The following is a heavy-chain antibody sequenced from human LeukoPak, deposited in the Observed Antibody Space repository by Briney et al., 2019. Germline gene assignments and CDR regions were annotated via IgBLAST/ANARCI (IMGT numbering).Heavy chain of an antibody. Sequence: PSETLSLTCTVSGGSISSHYWSWIQQPPGKGLEWIGYIYYSGSTNYNPSLKSRVTISVDTSKNQFSLKLSSVTAADTAVYYCARGDYYDSSGYYFTRGFDPWGQGTLVTVSS. D-gene: IGHD3-22*01. CDR2: IYYSGST. V-gene: IGHV4-59*11. CDR3: ARGDYYDSSGYYFTRGFDP. J-gene: IGHJ5*02. CDR1: GGSISSHY.